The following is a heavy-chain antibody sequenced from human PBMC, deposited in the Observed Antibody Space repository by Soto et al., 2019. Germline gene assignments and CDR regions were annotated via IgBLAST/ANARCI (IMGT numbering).Heavy chain of an antibody. J-gene: IGHJ6*03. CDR2: ISSSSSTI. CDR1: GFTFSSYS. D-gene: IGHD6-6*01. CDR3: ARGSSSLYYYYYYMDV. Sequence: PGGSLRLSCAASGFTFSSYSMNWVRQAPGKGQEWVSYISSSSSTIYYADSVKGRFTISRDNAKNSLYLQMNSLRAEDTAVYYCARGSSSLYYYYYYMDVWGKGTTVNFSS. V-gene: IGHV3-48*01.